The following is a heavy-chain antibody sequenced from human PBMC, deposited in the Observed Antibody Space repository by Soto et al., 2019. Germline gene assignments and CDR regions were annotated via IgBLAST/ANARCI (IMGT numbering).Heavy chain of an antibody. CDR2: ISGGGTGT. V-gene: IGHV3-23*01. CDR3: AKGHYYDNFGNWVANQAFDY. Sequence: GPLRFSCAASGFTFTNYALHSSRQSPVKGLEWVSSISGGGTGTYSADAVKGRFTISSDKSRNTVYLQMSSLRAEDTAVYYCAKGHYYDNFGNWVANQAFDYWGQGNLVTVSS. D-gene: IGHD3-22*01. J-gene: IGHJ4*02. CDR1: GFTFTNYA.